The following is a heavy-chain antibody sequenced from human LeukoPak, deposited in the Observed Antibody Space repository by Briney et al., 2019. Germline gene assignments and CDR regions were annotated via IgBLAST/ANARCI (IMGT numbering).Heavy chain of an antibody. CDR3: ARGRKHTTRYYYYYYMDV. D-gene: IGHD1-14*01. CDR2: INHSGST. J-gene: IGHJ6*03. Sequence: SETLSLTCAVYGGSFSGYYWSWIRQPPGKGLEWIGEINHSGSTNYNPSLKSRVTISVDTSKNQFSLKLSSVTAADTAVYYCARGRKHTTRYYYYYYMDVWGKGTTVTVSS. CDR1: GGSFSGYY. V-gene: IGHV4-34*01.